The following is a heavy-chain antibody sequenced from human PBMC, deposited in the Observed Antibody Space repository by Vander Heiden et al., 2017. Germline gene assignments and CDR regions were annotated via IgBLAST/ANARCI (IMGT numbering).Heavy chain of an antibody. Sequence: VQLVLSGAEGKKLGAPVKLSCKASGYTFTGDYLHWVRQAPGQGLEWMGWINPHSGGTKTAQKFQGRVTMTRDTSVSTANMELSSLRSDDTAVYYCARGYNYGTYIDYWGQGTLVTVSS. CDR3: ARGYNYGTYIDY. V-gene: IGHV1-2*02. CDR1: GYTFTGDY. CDR2: INPHSGGT. J-gene: IGHJ4*02. D-gene: IGHD5-18*01.